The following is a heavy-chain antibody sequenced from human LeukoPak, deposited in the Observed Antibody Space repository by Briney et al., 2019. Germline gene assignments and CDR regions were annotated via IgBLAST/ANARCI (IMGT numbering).Heavy chain of an antibody. CDR1: GGSISSYY. Sequence: PSETLSLTCTVSGGSISSYYWSWIRQPPGKGLEWIGYIYYSGSTNYNPSLKSRVTISVDTSKNQFSLKLSSVTAADTAVYYCAGHDGTRSSIVVVPAAMAPSDFYDAFDIWGQGTMVTVSS. V-gene: IGHV4-59*08. J-gene: IGHJ3*02. CDR3: AGHDGTRSSIVVVPAAMAPSDFYDAFDI. D-gene: IGHD2-2*01. CDR2: IYYSGST.